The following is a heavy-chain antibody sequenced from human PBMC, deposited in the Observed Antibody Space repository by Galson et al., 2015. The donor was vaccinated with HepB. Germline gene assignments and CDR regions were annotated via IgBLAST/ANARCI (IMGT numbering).Heavy chain of an antibody. D-gene: IGHD2-2*01. CDR3: AKAPRGYQLPERFDY. V-gene: IGHV3-23*01. J-gene: IGHJ4*02. Sequence: SLRLSCAASGFTFSSYAMSWVRQAPGKGLEWVSVISGSGGSTYYADSVKGRFTISRDNSKNTLYLQMNSLRAEDTAVYYCAKAPRGYQLPERFDYWGQGTLVTVSS. CDR2: ISGSGGST. CDR1: GFTFSSYA.